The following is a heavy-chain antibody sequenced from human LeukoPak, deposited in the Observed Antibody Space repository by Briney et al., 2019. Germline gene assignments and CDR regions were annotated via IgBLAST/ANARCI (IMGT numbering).Heavy chain of an antibody. D-gene: IGHD2-2*01. J-gene: IGHJ6*04. CDR2: IYYSGST. CDR3: ARHFVVVPAASVDV. Sequence: PSETLSLTCTVSGGSISSSSYYWGWIRQPPGKGLEWIGSIYYSGSTFYNPSLKSRVTISVDTSKNQFSLKLSSVTAADTAVYYCARHFVVVPAASVDVWGKGTTVTVSS. V-gene: IGHV4-39*01. CDR1: GGSISSSSYY.